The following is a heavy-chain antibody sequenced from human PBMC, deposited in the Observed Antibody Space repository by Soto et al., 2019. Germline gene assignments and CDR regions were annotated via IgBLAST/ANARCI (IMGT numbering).Heavy chain of an antibody. D-gene: IGHD3-3*01. CDR3: ARGGTIFGVSIMGYYYYGMDV. Sequence: SETLSLTCAVYGGSFSGYYWSWIRQPPGKGLEWIGEINHSGSTNYNPSLKSRVTISVDTSKNQFSLKLSSVTAADTAVYYCARGGTIFGVSIMGYYYYGMDVWGQGATVTVSS. CDR2: INHSGST. V-gene: IGHV4-34*01. J-gene: IGHJ6*02. CDR1: GGSFSGYY.